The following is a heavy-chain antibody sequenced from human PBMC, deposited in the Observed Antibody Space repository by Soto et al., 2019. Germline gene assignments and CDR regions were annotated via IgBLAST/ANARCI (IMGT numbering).Heavy chain of an antibody. Sequence: VQLVESGGGVVQPGRSLRLSCAASGFTFSSYAMHWVRQAPGKGLEWVAVISYDGSNKYYADSVKGRFTISRDNSKNTLYLQMNSLRAEDTAVYYCARDRADSNYVIDYWGQGTLVTVSS. J-gene: IGHJ4*02. D-gene: IGHD4-4*01. V-gene: IGHV3-30-3*01. CDR1: GFTFSSYA. CDR2: ISYDGSNK. CDR3: ARDRADSNYVIDY.